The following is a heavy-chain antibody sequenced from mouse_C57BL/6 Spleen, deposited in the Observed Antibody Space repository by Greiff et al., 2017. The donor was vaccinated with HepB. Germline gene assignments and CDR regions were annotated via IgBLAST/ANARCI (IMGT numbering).Heavy chain of an antibody. Sequence: VQLQQPGAELVKPGASVKLSCKASGYTFTSYWMQWVKQRPGQGLEWIGEIDPSDSYTNYNQKFKGKATLTVDTSSSTAYVQLSSLTSEDSAVYYCAKGETAQATLYYFDYWGQGTTLTVSS. V-gene: IGHV1-50*01. J-gene: IGHJ2*01. CDR3: AKGETAQATLYYFDY. D-gene: IGHD3-2*02. CDR2: IDPSDSYT. CDR1: GYTFTSYW.